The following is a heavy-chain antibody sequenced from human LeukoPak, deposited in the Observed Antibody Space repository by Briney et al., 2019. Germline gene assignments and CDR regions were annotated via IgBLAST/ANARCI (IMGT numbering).Heavy chain of an antibody. CDR2: IYHSGST. J-gene: IGHJ4*02. CDR1: GGSISSGGYS. Sequence: SQTLSLTCAVSGGSISSGGYSWSWIRQPPGKGLEWIGYIYHSGSTYYNPSLKSRVTISVDRSKNQFSLKLSSVTAADTAVYYCARGSRSNYYGSGSYSYYFDYWGQGTLVTVSS. V-gene: IGHV4-30-2*01. CDR3: ARGSRSNYYGSGSYSYYFDY. D-gene: IGHD3-10*01.